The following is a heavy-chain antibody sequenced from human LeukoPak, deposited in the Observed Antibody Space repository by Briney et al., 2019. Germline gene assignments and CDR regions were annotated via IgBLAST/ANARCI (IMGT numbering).Heavy chain of an antibody. CDR1: GGSISSYY. CDR2: IYYSGST. D-gene: IGHD6-19*01. Sequence: KPSETLSLTCTVSGGSISSYYWSWIRQPPGEGLEWIGYIYYSGSTNYNPSLKSRATISVDTSKNQFSLKLSSVTAADTAVYYCARVRRSAVAGLWLDYWGQGTLVTVSS. V-gene: IGHV4-59*01. CDR3: ARVRRSAVAGLWLDY. J-gene: IGHJ4*02.